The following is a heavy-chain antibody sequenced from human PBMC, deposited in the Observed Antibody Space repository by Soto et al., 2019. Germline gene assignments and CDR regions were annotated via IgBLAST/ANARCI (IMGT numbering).Heavy chain of an antibody. CDR2: ISGSGGST. V-gene: IGHV3-23*01. CDR3: ARGRYYYYGMDV. Sequence: PGGSLRLSCAASGFTFSSYAMSWVRQAPGKGLEWVSAISGSGGSTYYADSVKGRFTISRDNAKNTLYLQMNSLRAEDTAVYYCARGRYYYYGMDVWGQGTTVTVS. CDR1: GFTFSSYA. J-gene: IGHJ6*02.